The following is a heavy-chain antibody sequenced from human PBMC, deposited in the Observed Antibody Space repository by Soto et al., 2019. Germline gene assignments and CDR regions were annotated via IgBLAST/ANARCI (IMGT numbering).Heavy chain of an antibody. J-gene: IGHJ6*02. D-gene: IGHD3-10*01. CDR3: ASGGSAVIRITMVRGVMHYYYGMDV. CDR2: IIPIFGTA. Sequence: ASVKVSCKASGGTFSSYAISWVRQAPGQGLEWMGGIIPIFGTANYAQKFQGRVTITADESTSTAYMELSSLRSEDTAVYYCASGGSAVIRITMVRGVMHYYYGMDVWGQGTTVTVSS. CDR1: GGTFSSYA. V-gene: IGHV1-69*13.